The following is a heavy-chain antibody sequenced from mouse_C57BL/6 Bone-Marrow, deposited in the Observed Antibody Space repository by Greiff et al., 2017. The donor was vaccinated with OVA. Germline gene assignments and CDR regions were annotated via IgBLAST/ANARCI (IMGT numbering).Heavy chain of an antibody. Sequence: EVKVVESGGGLVKPGGSLKLSCAASGFTFSSYAMSWVRQTPEKRLEWVATISDGGSYTYYPDNVKGRFTISRDNAKNNLYLQMSHLKSEDTAMYYCARAGGYYLDYWGQGTTLTVSS. CDR3: ARAGGYYLDY. J-gene: IGHJ2*01. D-gene: IGHD4-1*01. CDR1: GFTFSSYA. V-gene: IGHV5-4*03. CDR2: ISDGGSYT.